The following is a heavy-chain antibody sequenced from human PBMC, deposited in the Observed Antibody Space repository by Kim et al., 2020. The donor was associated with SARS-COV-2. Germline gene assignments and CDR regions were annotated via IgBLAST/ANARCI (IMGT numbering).Heavy chain of an antibody. CDR1: GFTFDTYA. D-gene: IGHD2-21*01. CDR3: AKMVIMDGYNYFYYYAMDV. Sequence: GGSLRLSCVASGFTFDTYAMSWVRQAPGKGLEWVSVISGGALNKFYADSVRGRFTISRDNSKNTLYLQMNSLRDEDTALYYCAKMVIMDGYNYFYYYAMDVGGRGTTVTVS. CDR2: ISGGALNK. J-gene: IGHJ6*02. V-gene: IGHV3-23*01.